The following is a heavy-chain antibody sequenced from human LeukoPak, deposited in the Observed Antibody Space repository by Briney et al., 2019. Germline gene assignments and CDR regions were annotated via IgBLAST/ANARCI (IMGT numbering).Heavy chain of an antibody. CDR1: GYTFTSYY. V-gene: IGHV1-46*01. CDR3: ARDATSNWNQPRSYYYYMDV. Sequence: GASVKVSCKASGYTFTSYYMHWVRQAPGQGLEWMGIINPSGGSTSYAQKFQGRVTMTRDMSTSTAYMELSSLRSEDTAVYYCARDATSNWNQPRSYYYYMDVWGKGTTVTVSS. D-gene: IGHD1-1*01. J-gene: IGHJ6*03. CDR2: INPSGGST.